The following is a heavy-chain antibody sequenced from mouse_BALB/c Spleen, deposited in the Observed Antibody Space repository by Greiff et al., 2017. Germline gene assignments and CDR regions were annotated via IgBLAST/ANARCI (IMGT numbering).Heavy chain of an antibody. V-gene: IGHV1-14*01. CDR2: INPYNDGT. D-gene: IGHD1-1*01. Sequence: EVQLQQSGPELVKPGASVKMSCKASGYTFTSYVMHWVKQKPGQGLEWIGYINPYNDGTKYNEKFKGKATLTSDKSSSTAYMELSSLTSEDSAVYYCARGNFSYYGSSYNWYFDVWGAGTTVTVSS. J-gene: IGHJ1*01. CDR3: ARGNFSYYGSSYNWYFDV. CDR1: GYTFTSYV.